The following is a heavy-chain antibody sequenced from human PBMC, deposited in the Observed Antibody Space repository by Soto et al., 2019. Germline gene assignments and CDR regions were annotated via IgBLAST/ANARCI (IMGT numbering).Heavy chain of an antibody. D-gene: IGHD2-8*02. CDR2: VLVGGST. J-gene: IGHJ3*02. CDR1: GFICSSYD. V-gene: IGHV3-23*01. Sequence: GGSLRLSCAVSGFICSSYDMSWVRQAPGKGLEWVSTVLVGGSTHYEDSVKGRFTISRDTSKNTVYLQMNSLTAGDTAVYYCAKATATGGGAFEICGQGTMVTVSS. CDR3: AKATATGGGAFEI.